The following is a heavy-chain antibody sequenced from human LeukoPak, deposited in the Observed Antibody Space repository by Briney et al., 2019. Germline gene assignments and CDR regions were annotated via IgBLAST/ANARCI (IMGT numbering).Heavy chain of an antibody. Sequence: ASVKVSCTASGGTFSIYAISWVRQAPGQGLEWMGGIIPIFGTANYAQKFQGRVTITADESTSTAYMELSSLRSEDTAVYYCARPKARIVGATTPFDYWGQGTLVTVSS. CDR1: GGTFSIYA. V-gene: IGHV1-69*01. CDR3: ARPKARIVGATTPFDY. D-gene: IGHD1-26*01. CDR2: IIPIFGTA. J-gene: IGHJ4*02.